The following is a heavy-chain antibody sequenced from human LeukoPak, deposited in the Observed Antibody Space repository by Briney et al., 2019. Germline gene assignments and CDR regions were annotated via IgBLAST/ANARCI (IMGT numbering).Heavy chain of an antibody. D-gene: IGHD3-10*01. J-gene: IGHJ4*02. Sequence: PSETLSHTCTVSGGSISNYYWSWIRQPAGKGLEWIGRIYTSGSTNYNPSLKSRVTISVDTSKNQFSLKLSSVTAADTAVYYCARAPTYYYGSGSYYRGGFDYWGQGTLVTVSS. CDR3: ARAPTYYYGSGSYYRGGFDY. CDR2: IYTSGST. CDR1: GGSISNYY. V-gene: IGHV4-4*07.